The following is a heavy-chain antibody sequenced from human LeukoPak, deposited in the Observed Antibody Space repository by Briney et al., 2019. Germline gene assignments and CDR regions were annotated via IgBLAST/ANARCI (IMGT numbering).Heavy chain of an antibody. CDR2: IATDGSQT. CDR3: ARGRRDYDSSGNFDY. V-gene: IGHV3-30-3*01. CDR1: GFTFTNHI. Sequence: PGGSLRLSCAASGFTFTNHIMHWVRQAPGKGLEWVASIATDGSQTFYRGSVKGRFTISRDNSENKLYLQMNSLRAEDTAVYYCARGRRDYDSSGNFDYWGQGTLVTVSS. J-gene: IGHJ4*02. D-gene: IGHD3-22*01.